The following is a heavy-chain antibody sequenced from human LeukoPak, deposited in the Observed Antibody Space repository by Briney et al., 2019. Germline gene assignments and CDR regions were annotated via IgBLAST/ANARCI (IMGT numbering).Heavy chain of an antibody. J-gene: IGHJ6*03. CDR2: IIPIFGTA. Sequence: SVKVSCKASGGTFSSYAISWLRQAPGQGLHGMGGIIPIFGTANYAQKFQGRVTITTDEYTSTAYMELSSLRSEDTAVYYCARGNTEVYCGGGCYYHYFYMDVWGKGTKVTVSS. CDR1: GGTFSSYA. V-gene: IGHV1-69*05. CDR3: ARGNTEVYCGGGCYYHYFYMDV. D-gene: IGHD2-21*02.